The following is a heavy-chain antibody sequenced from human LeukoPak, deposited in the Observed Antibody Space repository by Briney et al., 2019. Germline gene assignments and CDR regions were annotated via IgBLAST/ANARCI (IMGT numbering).Heavy chain of an antibody. CDR1: GFTVSTSY. V-gene: IGHV3-53*01. J-gene: IGHJ4*02. CDR3: ATAYCSGDTCYSVYFDY. D-gene: IGHD2-15*01. Sequence: GGSLRLSCAASGFTVSTSYMNWVRQAPGKGLEWVSVIYSDGRTYYADSGKGRFTISRDNSKNTVYLQMNSLRAEDTAVYYCATAYCSGDTCYSVYFDYWGQGTLVTVSS. CDR2: IYSDGRT.